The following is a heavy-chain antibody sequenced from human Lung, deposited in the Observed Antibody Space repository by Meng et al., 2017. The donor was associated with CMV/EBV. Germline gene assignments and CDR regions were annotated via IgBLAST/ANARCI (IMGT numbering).Heavy chain of an antibody. J-gene: IGHJ5*02. CDR2: INPNSGGT. CDR3: ARELDLQLGYCSGGSCYGRGNWFDP. D-gene: IGHD2-15*01. Sequence: ASVTVSXKASGYTFTGSSLHWVRQAPGQGLEWMGWINPNSGGTNYAQKFQGRVTMTRDTSISTAYMELSRLRSDDTAVYYCARELDLQLGYCSGGSCYGRGNWFDPWGQGXLVTVSS. V-gene: IGHV1-2*02. CDR1: GYTFTGSS.